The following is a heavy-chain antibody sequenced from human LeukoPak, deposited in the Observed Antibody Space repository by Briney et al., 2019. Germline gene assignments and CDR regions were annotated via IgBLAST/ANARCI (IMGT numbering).Heavy chain of an antibody. CDR1: GFTFSNYA. V-gene: IGHV3-23*01. Sequence: GGSLRLSCAASGFTFSNYAMSWVRQAPGKGLEWVSGISGSGGSTYYGDSVKGRFTISRDNSKKTLYLQMNSLRAEDTAVYYCAKEGYDFWSGFGDYWGQGTLVTVSS. CDR2: ISGSGGST. D-gene: IGHD3-3*01. J-gene: IGHJ4*02. CDR3: AKEGYDFWSGFGDY.